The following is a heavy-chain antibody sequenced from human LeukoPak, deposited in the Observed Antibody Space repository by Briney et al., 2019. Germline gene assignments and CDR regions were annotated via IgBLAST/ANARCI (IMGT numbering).Heavy chain of an antibody. V-gene: IGHV3-23*01. CDR2: ISGSGVCT. CDR1: GFTFSSYA. D-gene: IGHD3-3*01. CDR3: ARVKTTRTYYDFWSGYQFDAFDI. J-gene: IGHJ3*02. Sequence: GGALRLFCAASGFTFSSYAMRWVRQDPGEGLEGVAAISGSGVCTYYADSVKGRFTISRDNSKNTLYLQMNSLRAEDTAVYYCARVKTTRTYYDFWSGYQFDAFDIWGQGTMVTVSS.